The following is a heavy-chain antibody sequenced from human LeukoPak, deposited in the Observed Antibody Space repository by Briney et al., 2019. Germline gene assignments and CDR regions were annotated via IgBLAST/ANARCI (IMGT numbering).Heavy chain of an antibody. J-gene: IGHJ4*02. CDR3: AKDFVRYNIQFDY. Sequence: GGSLRLSCAASGFTFSSFSGYDMHWVRQAPGKGLEWVALISYDGTNNKYYADSVRGRFTISRDNSKNTLYLQMDSLRAEDTALYYCAKDFVRYNIQFDYWGQGALVTVSS. CDR2: ISYDGTNNK. CDR1: GFTFSSFSGYD. D-gene: IGHD1-14*01. V-gene: IGHV3-30*04.